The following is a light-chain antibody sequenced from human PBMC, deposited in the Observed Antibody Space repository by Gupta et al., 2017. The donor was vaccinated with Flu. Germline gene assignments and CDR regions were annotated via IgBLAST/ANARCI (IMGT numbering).Light chain of an antibody. CDR3: QQSYSTPYT. CDR1: QSISSY. CDR2: AAS. J-gene: IGKJ2*01. Sequence: PSSLSASVGDRVTITCRASQSISSYLNWYQQKPGKAPKLLIYAASSLQSGVPSRFSGSGFGTDFTLTISSLQPEDFATYYCQQSYSTPYTFGQGTKLEIK. V-gene: IGKV1-39*01.